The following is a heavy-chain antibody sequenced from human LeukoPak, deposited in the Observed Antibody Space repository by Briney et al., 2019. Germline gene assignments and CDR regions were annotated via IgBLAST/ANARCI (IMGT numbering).Heavy chain of an antibody. V-gene: IGHV3-23*01. D-gene: IGHD3-10*01. CDR1: GFTFSSYA. J-gene: IGHJ4*02. CDR3: AKGKLWFGELLSYFDY. CDR2: ISGSGGST. Sequence: PGGSLRLSCAASGFTFSSYAMSWVRQAPGRGLEWVSAISGSGGSTYYADSVKGRFTISRDNSKNTLYLQMNSLRAEDTAVYYCAKGKLWFGELLSYFDYWGQGTLVTVSS.